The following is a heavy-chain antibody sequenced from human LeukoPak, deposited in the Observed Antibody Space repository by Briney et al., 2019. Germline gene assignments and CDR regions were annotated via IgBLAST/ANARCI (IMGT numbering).Heavy chain of an antibody. V-gene: IGHV4-4*07. CDR2: IYTSGST. CDR3: ARDDILTGSEAFDI. D-gene: IGHD3-9*01. J-gene: IGHJ3*02. CDR1: GGSISSYY. Sequence: LETLSLTCTVSGGSISSYYWSWIRQPAGKGLEWIGRIYTSGSTNYNPSLKSRVTMSVDTSKNQFSLKLSSVTAADTAVYYCARDDILTGSEAFDIWGQGTMVTVSS.